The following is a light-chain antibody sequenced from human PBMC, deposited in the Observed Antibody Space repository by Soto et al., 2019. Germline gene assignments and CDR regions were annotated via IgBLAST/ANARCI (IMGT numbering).Light chain of an antibody. CDR1: QSVSSNN. V-gene: IGKV3-20*01. Sequence: EIVLTQSPGTLSLSPGEIATLSCRASQSVSSNNLVWYQQKPGQAPRLLIYGASYRAAGIPDRFSGSGSGTDFTLTISRLEPEDFALYYCQQYGSSPWTFGQGTKVEIK. CDR2: GAS. CDR3: QQYGSSPWT. J-gene: IGKJ1*01.